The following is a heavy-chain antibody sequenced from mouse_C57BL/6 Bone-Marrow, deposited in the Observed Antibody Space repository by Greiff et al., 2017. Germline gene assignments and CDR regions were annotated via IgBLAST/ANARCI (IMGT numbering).Heavy chain of an antibody. CDR2: ISNGGGST. CDR1: GFTFSDYY. D-gene: IGHD2-3*01. Sequence: EVKLMESGGGLVQPGGSLKLSCAASGFTFSDYYMYWVRQTPEKRLEWVAYISNGGGSTYYPDTVKGRFTISRDNAKNTLYLQMSRLTSEDTAMYYCARQGWLLYAMDYWGQGTSVTVSS. J-gene: IGHJ4*01. V-gene: IGHV5-12*01. CDR3: ARQGWLLYAMDY.